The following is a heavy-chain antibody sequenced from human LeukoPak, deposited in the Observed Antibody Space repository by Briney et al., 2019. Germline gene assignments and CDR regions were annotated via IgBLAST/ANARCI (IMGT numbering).Heavy chain of an antibody. D-gene: IGHD4-23*01. CDR1: GGSFSGYY. Sequence: SETLSLTCAVYGGSFSGYYWSWIRQPPGKGLEWIGEINHSGSTNYNPSLKSRVTISVDTSKNQFSLKLSSVTAADTAVYYCARERNPYYGGNSGLDYWGQGTLVTVSS. CDR3: ARERNPYYGGNSGLDY. V-gene: IGHV4-34*01. J-gene: IGHJ4*02. CDR2: INHSGST.